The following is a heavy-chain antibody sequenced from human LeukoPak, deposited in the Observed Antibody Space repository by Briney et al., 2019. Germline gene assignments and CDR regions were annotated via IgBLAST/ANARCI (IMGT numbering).Heavy chain of an antibody. CDR2: IYATGTT. D-gene: IGHD3-22*01. CDR3: ARRRYYDGSGYLE. CDR1: GDSVSRSDSY. Sequence: SETLSLTCSVSGDSVSRSDSYWAWIRQPPGKGLEWIVTIYATGTTYYSPAHTPRRTMSVGPSNHQFSLNLPPLTGPDTAVHYCARRRYYDGSGYLEWGQGTLLSVSS. V-gene: IGHV4-39*01. J-gene: IGHJ1*01.